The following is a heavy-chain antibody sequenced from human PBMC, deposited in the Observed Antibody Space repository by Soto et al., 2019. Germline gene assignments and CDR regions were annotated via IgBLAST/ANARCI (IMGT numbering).Heavy chain of an antibody. D-gene: IGHD2-21*02. CDR1: GFTFSSYA. Sequence: QVQLVESGGGVVQPGRSLRLSCAASGFTFSSYAMHWVRQAPGKGLEWVAVISYDGSNKYYADSVKGRFTISRDNSKNALYLQMNSRIAEDTAVYYCALDGDQYCCGDGSRGLSFDYWGQGTLVTFSS. CDR3: ALDGDQYCCGDGSRGLSFDY. V-gene: IGHV3-30-3*01. J-gene: IGHJ4*02. CDR2: ISYDGSNK.